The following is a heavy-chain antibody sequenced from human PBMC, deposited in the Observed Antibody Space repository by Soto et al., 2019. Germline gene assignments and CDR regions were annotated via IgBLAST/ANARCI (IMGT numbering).Heavy chain of an antibody. CDR2: INPSGGGT. J-gene: IGHJ6*02. Sequence: QVHLVQSGAEVKKPGASVTFPCKASGYTFSNYYMHWVRQAPGQGLEWVGIINPSGGGTTYAQNFQGRVTMTGDTSTSTVYMELNSLRSEDTAVYYCARGPKLTDFGDRGYYGMDVWGHGTTVTVSS. V-gene: IGHV1-46*01. CDR1: GYTFSNYY. D-gene: IGHD4-17*01. CDR3: ARGPKLTDFGDRGYYGMDV.